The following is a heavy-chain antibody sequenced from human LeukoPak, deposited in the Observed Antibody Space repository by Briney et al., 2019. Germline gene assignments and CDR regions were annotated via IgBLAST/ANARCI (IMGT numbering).Heavy chain of an antibody. D-gene: IGHD6-6*01. J-gene: IGHJ6*03. V-gene: IGHV1-69*05. CDR3: ARGRDFAARGNYYYYYMDV. CDR1: GGTFSSYA. Sequence: ASVKVSCKASGGTFSSYAISWVRQAPGQGLEWMGGIIPIFGTANYAQKFQGRVTITTDESTSTAYMELSSLRSEDTAVYYCARGRDFAARGNYYYYYMDVWGQGTLVTVSS. CDR2: IIPIFGTA.